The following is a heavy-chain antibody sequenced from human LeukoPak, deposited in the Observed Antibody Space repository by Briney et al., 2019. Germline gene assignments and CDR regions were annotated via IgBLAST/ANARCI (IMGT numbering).Heavy chain of an antibody. Sequence: GGSLRLSCAASGFTFSSYGMSWVRQAPGKGLEWVSAISGSGVSTYYADSVKGRFTISRDNSKNTLYLQMNSLRAEDTAVYYCAKAQWLGPFDYWGQGTLVTVSS. V-gene: IGHV3-23*01. CDR3: AKAQWLGPFDY. CDR2: ISGSGVST. J-gene: IGHJ4*02. D-gene: IGHD6-19*01. CDR1: GFTFSSYG.